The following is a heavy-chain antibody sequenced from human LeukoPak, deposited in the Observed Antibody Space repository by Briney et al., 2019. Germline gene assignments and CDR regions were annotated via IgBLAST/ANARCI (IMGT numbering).Heavy chain of an antibody. Sequence: GGSLRLSCAASGFTFSSYSMNWVRQAPGKGLEWVAHISSRSNYIYYADSLKGRFTISRDNAKNSLYLQMNSLRAEDTAVYYCAREVSLGYFDYWGQGTLATVSS. CDR2: ISSRSNYI. CDR3: AREVSLGYFDY. J-gene: IGHJ4*02. CDR1: GFTFSSYS. V-gene: IGHV3-21*01.